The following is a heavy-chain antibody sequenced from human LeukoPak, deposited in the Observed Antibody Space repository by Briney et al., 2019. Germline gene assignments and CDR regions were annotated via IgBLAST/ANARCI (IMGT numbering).Heavy chain of an antibody. CDR2: IYYSGST. V-gene: IGHV4-59*08. CDR3: ARRVTGRGTYYFDY. CDR1: GGSISTYY. Sequence: SETLSLTYTVSGGSISTYYWTWIRQPPGKGLEWIGYIYYSGSTNYNPALKSRVTISLDTSKNQFSLKLNSVTAADTAVYYCARRVTGRGTYYFDYWGQGTLVTVSS. D-gene: IGHD3-16*01. J-gene: IGHJ4*02.